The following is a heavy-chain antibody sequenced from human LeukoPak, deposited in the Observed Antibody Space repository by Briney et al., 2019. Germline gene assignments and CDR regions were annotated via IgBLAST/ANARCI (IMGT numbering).Heavy chain of an antibody. J-gene: IGHJ4*02. Sequence: GGSLRLSCAASGFTFSRYWMSWVRQAPGKGLEWVANIKEDGSEKYYVDSVKGRFTISRDNAKNSLYLQMNSLRAEDTAVYYCARDPKYCSSTSCSYWGQGTLVTASS. CDR3: ARDPKYCSSTSCSY. CDR2: IKEDGSEK. CDR1: GFTFSRYW. D-gene: IGHD2-2*01. V-gene: IGHV3-7*01.